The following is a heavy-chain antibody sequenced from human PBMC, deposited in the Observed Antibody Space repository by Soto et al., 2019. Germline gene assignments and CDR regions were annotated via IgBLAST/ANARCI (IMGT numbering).Heavy chain of an antibody. V-gene: IGHV4-4*07. CDR3: ARGPRGYVYYHGMDV. CDR2: IDTSGTT. D-gene: IGHD3-16*01. CDR1: GGSISSYY. Sequence: QVQVQESGPGLVKPSETLSLTCTVSGGSISSYYVSWIRQSAGKGLEWIGRIDTSGTTNYIPSLKSRVTMSVDASKSQFSLNLSSVTAADTAVYYCARGPRGYVYYHGMDVWGQGTTVTVSS. J-gene: IGHJ6*02.